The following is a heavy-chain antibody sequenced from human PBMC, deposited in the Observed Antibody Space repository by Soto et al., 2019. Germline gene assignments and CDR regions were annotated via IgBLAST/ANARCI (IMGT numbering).Heavy chain of an antibody. V-gene: IGHV4-31*03. D-gene: IGHD3-22*01. CDR3: ARAAYYDSSGYPVPDY. Sequence: SETLSLTCTVSGGSISSAGYFWSWIRQHPGKGLELIGYIYYSGSTYYNPSLKIRVTISIDTSKNQFSLKLSSVTAADTAVFYCARAAYYDSSGYPVPDYWGQGTLVTVSS. CDR2: IYYSGST. CDR1: GGSISSAGYF. J-gene: IGHJ4*02.